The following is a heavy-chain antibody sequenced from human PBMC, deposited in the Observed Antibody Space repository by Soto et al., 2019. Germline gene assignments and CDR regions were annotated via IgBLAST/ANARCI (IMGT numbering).Heavy chain of an antibody. J-gene: IGHJ3*02. D-gene: IGHD2-2*01. Sequence: EVQLLESGGGLVQPGGSLRLSCAASGFTFSSYAMSWVRQAPGKGLEWDSAITASGDTTYYADSVKGRFTISRDNSKSSMYLQMNSLGAADADLYYCAKVRPLRDCTRTSCLGALDMWGQWTMVTVSS. V-gene: IGHV3-23*01. CDR1: GFTFSSYA. CDR2: ITASGDTT. CDR3: AKVRPLRDCTRTSCLGALDM.